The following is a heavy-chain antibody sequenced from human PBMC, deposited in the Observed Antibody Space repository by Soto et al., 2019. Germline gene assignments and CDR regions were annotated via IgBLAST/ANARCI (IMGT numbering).Heavy chain of an antibody. CDR1: GFVFRHFG. CDR3: AKARGRSNWVNYYGLDV. CDR2: ITYDGSYS. V-gene: IGHV3-30*18. J-gene: IGHJ6*02. Sequence: QEQLVESGGGVVQSGRSLRLSCVGSGFVFRHFGMHWVRQAPGKGLEWVALITYDGSYSHYADVVKGRFTIARDDDKARVSLPMGNLTPEHTALYYCAKARGRSNWVNYYGLDVWGQGTTVTVSS. D-gene: IGHD1-1*01.